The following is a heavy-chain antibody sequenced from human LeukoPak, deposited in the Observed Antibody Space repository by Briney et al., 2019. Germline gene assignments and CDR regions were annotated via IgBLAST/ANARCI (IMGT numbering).Heavy chain of an antibody. CDR1: GGSISSFGYY. V-gene: IGHV4-61*08. Sequence: SETLSLTCTVSGGSISSFGYYWSWIRQPPGKGLEWIGHINYSGSTKYNPSLNSRVTISVDTSKNQFSLKLSSVTAADTAEYYCARDRGFCSGDSCYTRMDVWGQGTTVTVSS. D-gene: IGHD2-15*01. CDR3: ARDRGFCSGDSCYTRMDV. CDR2: INYSGST. J-gene: IGHJ6*02.